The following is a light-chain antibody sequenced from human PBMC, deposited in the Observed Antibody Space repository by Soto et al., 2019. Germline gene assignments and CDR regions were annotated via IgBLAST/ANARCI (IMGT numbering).Light chain of an antibody. CDR1: QSVSSRY. CDR2: ATS. Sequence: EIVLTQSPGTLSLSPGETAALSCRASQSVSSRYLAWYQQKSGQAPRLLIYATSSRATDIPDRFIGYGSGTDFTLPISGLEPEDFAVYYCQQFGSSLSTFGQGTKVDIK. CDR3: QQFGSSLST. V-gene: IGKV3-20*01. J-gene: IGKJ1*01.